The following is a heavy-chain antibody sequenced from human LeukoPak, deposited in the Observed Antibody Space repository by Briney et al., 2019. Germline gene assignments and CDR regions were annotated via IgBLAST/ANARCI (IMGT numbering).Heavy chain of an antibody. Sequence: HPGDSLRLSCAATGFTFSYYWMSWVRQPPGKGLEWVANIKQDGSEKYYVDSVKGRFTVSRDNAQNSLYLQMDSLRADDTAVYYCARDLTRWYDATFDLWGQGTMVTVYS. CDR3: ARDLTRWYDATFDL. J-gene: IGHJ3*01. CDR2: IKQDGSEK. CDR1: GFTFSYYW. D-gene: IGHD6-13*01. V-gene: IGHV3-7*01.